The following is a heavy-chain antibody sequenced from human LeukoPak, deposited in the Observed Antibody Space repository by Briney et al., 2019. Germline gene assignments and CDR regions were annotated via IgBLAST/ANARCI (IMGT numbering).Heavy chain of an antibody. CDR3: ARGTYDYYDSSGYYPSYYFDY. D-gene: IGHD3-22*01. J-gene: IGHJ4*02. V-gene: IGHV6-1*01. Sequence: SQTLSLTCAISGDSVSSNSAAWNWIRQSPSRGLEWLGRTYYRSKWYNDYAVSVKSRITINPDTSKNQFSLQLNSVTPGDTAVYYCARGTYDYYDSSGYYPSYYFDYWGQGTLVTVSS. CDR1: GDSVSSNSAA. CDR2: TYYRSKWYN.